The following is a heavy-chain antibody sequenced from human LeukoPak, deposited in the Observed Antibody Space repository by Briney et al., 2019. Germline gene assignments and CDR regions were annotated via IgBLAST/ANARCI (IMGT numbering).Heavy chain of an antibody. D-gene: IGHD5-24*01. V-gene: IGHV3-7*04. CDR3: TRVGYIDEGIDY. CDR2: IKQDGSKK. Sequence: GGSLRLSCVASGSPFSSYWMTWVRQAPGKGLEWVANIKQDGSKKSYVDSVKGRFTISRDNAKNSLYLQMNSLRAEDTAIYYCTRVGYIDEGIDYWGQGTLVTVSS. J-gene: IGHJ4*02. CDR1: GSPFSSYW.